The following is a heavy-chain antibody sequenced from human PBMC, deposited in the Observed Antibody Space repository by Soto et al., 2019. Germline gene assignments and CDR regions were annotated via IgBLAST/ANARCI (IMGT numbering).Heavy chain of an antibody. CDR1: GGSISSSSYY. CDR2: IYYSGST. V-gene: IGHV4-39*01. J-gene: IGHJ4*02. CDR3: AAMVSLFYGDYQRDDY. Sequence: SETLSLTCTVSGGSISSSSYYWGWIRQPPGKGLEWIGSIYYSGSTYYNPSLKSRVTISVDTSKNQFSLKLSSVTAADTAVYYCAAMVSLFYGDYQRDDYWGQGTLVTVSS. D-gene: IGHD4-17*01.